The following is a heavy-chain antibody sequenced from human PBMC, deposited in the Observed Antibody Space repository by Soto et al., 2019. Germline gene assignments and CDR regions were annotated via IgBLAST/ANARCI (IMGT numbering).Heavy chain of an antibody. Sequence: LTRTVSGGSIGAHQRSWNRQTPGKGLECIGHIYYSGNANYNPSLKSRANISIDTSNNQFSLRLSSVTAADTAVYYCARRTTGWDYFDFWGQGALVTVSS. CDR2: IYYSGNA. J-gene: IGHJ4*02. CDR3: ARRTTGWDYFDF. V-gene: IGHV4-59*11. CDR1: GGSIGAHQ.